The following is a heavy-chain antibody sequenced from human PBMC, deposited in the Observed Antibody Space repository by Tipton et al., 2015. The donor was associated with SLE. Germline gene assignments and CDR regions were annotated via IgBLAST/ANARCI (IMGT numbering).Heavy chain of an antibody. Sequence: LRLSCDVSGGSMESAGYSWSWIRQPPGKGLEWIGYIYYTGTTYYNASLKSRVTMSVDTSKNQFSLKLSSVTAADTAVYYCARRVAVTDYFDFWGQGTLVTVSS. D-gene: IGHD2-15*01. CDR1: GGSMESAGYS. V-gene: IGHV4-30-2*01. CDR3: ARRVAVTDYFDF. CDR2: IYYTGTT. J-gene: IGHJ4*02.